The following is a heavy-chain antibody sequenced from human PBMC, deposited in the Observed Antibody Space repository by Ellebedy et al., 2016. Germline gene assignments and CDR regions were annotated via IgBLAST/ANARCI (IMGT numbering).Heavy chain of an antibody. CDR3: ARGRPSVVVPAATRAFDY. D-gene: IGHD2-2*01. V-gene: IGHV4-34*01. CDR2: INHSGST. Sequence: SETLSLXXAVYGGSFSGYYWSWIRQPPGKGLEWIGEINHSGSTNYNPSLKSRVTISVDTSKNQFSLKLSSVTAADTAVYYCARGRPSVVVPAATRAFDYWGQGTLVTVSS. CDR1: GGSFSGYY. J-gene: IGHJ4*02.